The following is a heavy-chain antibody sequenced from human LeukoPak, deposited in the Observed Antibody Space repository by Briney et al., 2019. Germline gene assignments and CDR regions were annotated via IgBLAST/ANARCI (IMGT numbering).Heavy chain of an antibody. D-gene: IGHD3-10*01. Sequence: GGSLRLSCAASGFTFSSYWMSWVRQAPGKGLEWVANIKQDGSEKYYVDSVKGRFTISRDNAKNLLYLQMNSLRAEDTAVYYCARDRITMVRGVIYFDYWGQGTLVTVSS. V-gene: IGHV3-7*01. J-gene: IGHJ4*02. CDR1: GFTFSSYW. CDR2: IKQDGSEK. CDR3: ARDRITMVRGVIYFDY.